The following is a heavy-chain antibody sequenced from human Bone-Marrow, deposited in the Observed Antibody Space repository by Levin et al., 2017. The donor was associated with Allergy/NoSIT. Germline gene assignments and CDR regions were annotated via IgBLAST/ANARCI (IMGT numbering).Heavy chain of an antibody. V-gene: IGHV3-74*01. CDR1: GFTFSSYW. CDR3: ARVLAAPLYYYGMDV. D-gene: IGHD6-25*01. Sequence: GGSLRLSCAASGFTFSSYWMHWVRQAPGKGLVWVSRINSDGSSTSYADSVKGRFTISRDNAKNTLYLQMNSLRAEDTAVYYCARVLAAPLYYYGMDVWGQGTTVTVSS. J-gene: IGHJ6*02. CDR2: INSDGSST.